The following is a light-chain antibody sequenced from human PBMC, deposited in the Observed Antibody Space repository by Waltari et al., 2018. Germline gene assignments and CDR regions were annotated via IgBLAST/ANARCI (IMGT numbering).Light chain of an antibody. Sequence: QSGLTQPASVSASPGQSITISCSGTSSDVGGYDYVSWYQQRPGEAPKLIFYDVAGRPSGISNRFSAPKSGSTASLTISGLQADDEGDYFCSSYATGNTVVFGGGTKVTVL. CDR3: SSYATGNTVV. CDR2: DVA. CDR1: SSDVGGYDY. V-gene: IGLV2-14*03. J-gene: IGLJ3*02.